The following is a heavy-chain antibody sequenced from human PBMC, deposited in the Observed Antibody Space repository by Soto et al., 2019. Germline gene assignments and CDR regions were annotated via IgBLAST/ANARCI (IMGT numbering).Heavy chain of an antibody. Sequence: ASVKVSCKASGYTFTSYYMHWVRQAPRQGLEWMGIIDPSGGSTSYAQKIQGRVTMTRDTSTSTVYMELSSLRSEDTAEYYCARDFELLGYCSGGSCTYYYYYGMDVWG. D-gene: IGHD2-15*01. CDR2: IDPSGGST. J-gene: IGHJ6*02. CDR1: GYTFTSYY. CDR3: ARDFELLGYCSGGSCTYYYYYGMDV. V-gene: IGHV1-46*01.